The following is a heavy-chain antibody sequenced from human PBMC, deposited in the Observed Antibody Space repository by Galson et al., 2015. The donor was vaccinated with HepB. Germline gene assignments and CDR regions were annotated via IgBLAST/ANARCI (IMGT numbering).Heavy chain of an antibody. CDR2: ITFSSDYI. J-gene: IGHJ6*02. V-gene: IGHV3-21*01. CDR1: GFTFSSHS. D-gene: IGHD1-26*01. Sequence: SLRLSCAASGFTFSSHSMNWVRQAPGKGLEWVSSITFSSDYIYYADSVKGRFTISRDNAENSLYLQMNSLRAEDTAVYYCARDGPRGNGMDVWGQGTTVTVSS. CDR3: ARDGPRGNGMDV.